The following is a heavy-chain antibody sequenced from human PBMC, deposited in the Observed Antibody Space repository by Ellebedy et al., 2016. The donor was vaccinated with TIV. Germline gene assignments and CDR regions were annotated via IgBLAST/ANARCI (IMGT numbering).Heavy chain of an antibody. D-gene: IGHD6-13*01. CDR3: ARGSSSSWYPKTYYYYDMDV. CDR1: GGSISNYY. Sequence: MPSETLSLTCTVSGGSISNYYWSWIRQPPGKGLEWIGYIYYSGTTNYNPSLKSRVTISVDTSKNQFSRKLSSVTAADTAVDYCARGSSSSWYPKTYYYYDMDVWGHGTTVTVSS. V-gene: IGHV4-59*01. J-gene: IGHJ6*02. CDR2: IYYSGTT.